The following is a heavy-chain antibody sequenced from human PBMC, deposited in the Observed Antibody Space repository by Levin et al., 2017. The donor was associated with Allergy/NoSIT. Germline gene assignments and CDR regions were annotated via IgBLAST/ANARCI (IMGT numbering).Heavy chain of an antibody. CDR3: AKPRGGYDTSSHYVNFDF. J-gene: IGHJ4*02. Sequence: GESLKISCAASGFTFSNYAMTWVRQAPGKGLEWVSSIGDNTYYAGSVKGRFTISRDNSRNTLYLQMSSLTAEDTAIYYCAKPRGGYDTSSHYVNFDFWGQGTLVTVSS. V-gene: IGHV3-23*01. CDR2: IGDNT. D-gene: IGHD3-10*02. CDR1: GFTFSNYA.